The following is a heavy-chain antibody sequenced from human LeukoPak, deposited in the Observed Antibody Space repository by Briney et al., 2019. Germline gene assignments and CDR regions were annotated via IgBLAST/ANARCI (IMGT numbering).Heavy chain of an antibody. V-gene: IGHV3-21*01. D-gene: IGHD5-12*01. CDR3: ARDLSGYDYNPIDY. CDR1: GFTFSSYS. Sequence: PGGSLRLSCAASGFTFSSYSMNWVRQAPGKGLEWVSSISSSSSYIYYADSVKGRFTISRDNAKNSLYLQMNSLRAEDTAVYYCARDLSGYDYNPIDYWGQGTLVTVSS. CDR2: ISSSSSYI. J-gene: IGHJ4*02.